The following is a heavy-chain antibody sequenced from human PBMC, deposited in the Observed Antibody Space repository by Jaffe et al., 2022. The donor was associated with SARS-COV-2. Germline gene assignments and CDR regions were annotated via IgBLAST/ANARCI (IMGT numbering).Heavy chain of an antibody. CDR3: AKSGASPPGNWLDS. D-gene: IGHD7-27*01. V-gene: IGHV1-3*01. Sequence: QVQLVQSGAEVKKPGASVKVSCKASGYTFTSYAMHWVRQAPGQRLEWMGWINAGNGDTKYSQNFQGRVTFTRDTSASTAYMELSSLISEDTAVYYCAKSGASPPGNWLDSWGQGTLVTVSS. CDR2: INAGNGDT. J-gene: IGHJ5*01. CDR1: GYTFTSYA.